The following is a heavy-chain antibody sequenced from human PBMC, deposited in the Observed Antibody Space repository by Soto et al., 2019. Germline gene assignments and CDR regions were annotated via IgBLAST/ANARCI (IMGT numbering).Heavy chain of an antibody. J-gene: IGHJ4*02. CDR1: GFTFSSYA. D-gene: IGHD3-16*01. V-gene: IGHV3-23*01. Sequence: HPGGSLRLSCVASGFTFSSYAMSWVRQAPGEGLAWVSAISGSGGRSYYADSAKGRFTISRDDSKNTVYLQMNSLRAEDTAIYYCAKDRYGRTYVSFDYWGQGVLVTVSS. CDR2: ISGSGGRS. CDR3: AKDRYGRTYVSFDY.